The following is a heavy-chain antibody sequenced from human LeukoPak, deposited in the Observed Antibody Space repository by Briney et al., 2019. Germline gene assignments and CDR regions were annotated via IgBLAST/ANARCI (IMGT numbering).Heavy chain of an antibody. CDR1: GGTFSSYA. J-gene: IGHJ5*02. Sequence: ASVKVSCKASGGTFSSYAISWVRQAPGQGLEWMGGIIPIFGTANYAQKFQGRVTITADKSTSTAYMELSSLRSEDTAVYYCATRGDTASSWFDPWGQGTLVTVSS. CDR3: ATRGDTASSWFDP. CDR2: IIPIFGTA. D-gene: IGHD5-18*01. V-gene: IGHV1-69*06.